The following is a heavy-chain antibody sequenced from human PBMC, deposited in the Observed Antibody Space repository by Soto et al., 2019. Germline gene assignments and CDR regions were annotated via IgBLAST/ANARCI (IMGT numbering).Heavy chain of an antibody. CDR2: ISWNSGNI. Sequence: GGSLRLSCAASGFTFDDYAIYWVRQVLGKGLEWVSSISWNSGNIGYADSVKGRFTTSRDNAENSLYLQMNSLRPEDTALYYCVRSKGGYSYGTPFDYWGQETLVTVSS. J-gene: IGHJ4*02. CDR3: VRSKGGYSYGTPFDY. V-gene: IGHV3-9*01. CDR1: GFTFDDYA. D-gene: IGHD5-18*01.